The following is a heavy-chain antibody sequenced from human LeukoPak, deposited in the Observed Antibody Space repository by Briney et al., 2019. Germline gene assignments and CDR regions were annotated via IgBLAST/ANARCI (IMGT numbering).Heavy chain of an antibody. D-gene: IGHD2-2*01. CDR2: IRFDGSNE. CDR3: AKSDQRLPDY. CDR1: GFIFSTFG. J-gene: IGHJ4*02. V-gene: IGHV3-30*02. Sequence: PGGSLRLSCAASGFIFSTFGMHWVRQAPGKGLEWVAFIRFDGSNEYYADSVKGRFTISRDNSKNTLYLQMNGLRAEDTAVYYCAKSDQRLPDYWGQGTLVTVSS.